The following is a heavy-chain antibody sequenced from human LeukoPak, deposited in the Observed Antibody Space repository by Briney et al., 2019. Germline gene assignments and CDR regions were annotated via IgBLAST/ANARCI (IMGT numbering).Heavy chain of an antibody. D-gene: IGHD1-14*01. CDR2: IKQDGSEI. J-gene: IGHJ4*01. V-gene: IGHV3-7*03. Sequence: QSGGSLRLSCSASGFTFGSYWMNWVRQAPGKGPEWVANIKQDGSEINYVDSVKGRFIISRDNAKNSLYLQMNILRVDDTAVYYCAGGSGWITGDWGHGTLVTVSS. CDR3: AGGSGWITGD. CDR1: GFTFGSYW.